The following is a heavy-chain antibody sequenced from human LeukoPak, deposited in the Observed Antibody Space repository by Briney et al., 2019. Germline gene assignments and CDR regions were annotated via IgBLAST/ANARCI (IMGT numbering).Heavy chain of an antibody. CDR2: ISSSSSYI. V-gene: IGHV3-21*01. D-gene: IGHD2-15*01. J-gene: IGHJ4*02. Sequence: GGSRRLSCAASGFTFSSCSMNWVRQAPGKGLEWVSSISSSSSYIYYADSVKGRFTISRDNAKNSLYLQMNSLRAEDTAVYYCAVDCSGRSCYYEDFDYWGQGTLVTVSS. CDR1: GFTFSSCS. CDR3: AVDCSGRSCYYEDFDY.